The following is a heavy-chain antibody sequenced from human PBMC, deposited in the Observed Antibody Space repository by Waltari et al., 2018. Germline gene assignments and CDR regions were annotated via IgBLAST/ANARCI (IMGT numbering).Heavy chain of an antibody. CDR2: GVPWFAKV. CDR1: GGTFSSYA. J-gene: IGHJ4*02. CDR3: ARAMWAGGSGGSCYDY. Sequence: QVQLVQSGVEVRKPVSSVKVSCKASGGTFSSYAISWERQAPGQGLEGMGGGVPWFAKVSGAQKYQGRVVIAAAESTSTAYMELSSLRFEDTGVDDGARAMWAGGSGGSCYDYWGQGTLVTVSS. D-gene: IGHD2-15*01. V-gene: IGHV1-69*01.